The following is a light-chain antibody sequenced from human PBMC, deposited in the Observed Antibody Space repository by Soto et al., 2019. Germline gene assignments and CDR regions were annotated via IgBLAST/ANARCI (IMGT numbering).Light chain of an antibody. CDR2: AAS. J-gene: IGKJ1*01. CDR3: QQSYRTSLT. V-gene: IGKV1-39*01. Sequence: DIQLTQSPSFLSASLGDRVTITCRASQSISSHLNWYQQKPGKAPKLLIYAASSLQSGVPSRFSGSGSGTDFTLTISSMQPADFATYYCQQSYRTSLTFGQGTKVDIK. CDR1: QSISSH.